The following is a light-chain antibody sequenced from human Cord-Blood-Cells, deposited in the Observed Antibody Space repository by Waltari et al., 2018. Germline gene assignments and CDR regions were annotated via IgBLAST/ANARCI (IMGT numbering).Light chain of an antibody. Sequence: DIVMTQSPDSLAVSLGERATINCKSSQSVLYSSNNKNYLAWYQQKPGQPPKLLIYWASTRESGVPDRFSCSGSGTDFTLTISILQAEDVAVYYCQQYYSTPRTFGQVTKVEIK. CDR3: QQYYSTPRT. CDR2: WAS. V-gene: IGKV4-1*01. CDR1: QSVLYSSNNKNY. J-gene: IGKJ1*01.